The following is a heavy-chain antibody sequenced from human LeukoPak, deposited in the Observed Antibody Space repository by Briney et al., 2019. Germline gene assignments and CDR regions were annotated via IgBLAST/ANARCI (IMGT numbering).Heavy chain of an antibody. Sequence: PGGSLRLSCAASGFTFSSYAMSWVRQAPGKGLEWVSAISGSGGSTYYADSVKGRFTISRDNSKNTLYLQMSSLRGEDTAVYYCAKGRGGFIALDSWGQGTLVTVSS. V-gene: IGHV3-23*01. CDR1: GFTFSSYA. CDR3: AKGRGGFIALDS. CDR2: ISGSGGST. D-gene: IGHD3-16*02. J-gene: IGHJ4*02.